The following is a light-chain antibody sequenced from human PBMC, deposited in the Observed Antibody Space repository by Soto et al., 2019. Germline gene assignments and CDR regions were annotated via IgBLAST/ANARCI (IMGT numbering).Light chain of an antibody. CDR2: KAS. J-gene: IGKJ1*01. CDR3: QQYETYLKT. Sequence: DIQMSQSPSTLSASEGDRVSITCLASQSISTWLAWYQQKPGKAPKLLMYKASNLETGVPSRFSGSGSGTEFTLTISRVQPEDFATYYCQQYETYLKTFGQGTKVDIK. CDR1: QSISTW. V-gene: IGKV1-5*03.